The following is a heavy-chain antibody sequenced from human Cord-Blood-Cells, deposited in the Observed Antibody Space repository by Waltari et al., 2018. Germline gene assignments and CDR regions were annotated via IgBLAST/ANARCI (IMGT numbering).Heavy chain of an antibody. Sequence: QVQLQQWGAGLLMPSETLSLTCAVYGGSFSGYYWSWICQPPGKGLEWIGEINHSGSTNYNPSLKSRVTISVDTSKNQFSLKLSSVTAADTAVYYCAKGLYCSGGSCYYFDYWGQGTLVTVSS. J-gene: IGHJ4*02. V-gene: IGHV4-34*01. D-gene: IGHD2-15*01. CDR3: AKGLYCSGGSCYYFDY. CDR2: INHSGST. CDR1: GGSFSGYY.